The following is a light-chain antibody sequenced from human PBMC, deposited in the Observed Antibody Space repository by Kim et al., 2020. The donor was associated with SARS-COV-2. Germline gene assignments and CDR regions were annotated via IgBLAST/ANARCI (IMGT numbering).Light chain of an antibody. V-gene: IGLV3-9*01. J-gene: IGLJ2*01. CDR3: QVWDSSTAVV. CDR2: RDS. CDR1: NIGSKN. Sequence: VALGQTARITCGGNNIGSKNVLWYQQKPGQAPVLVIYRDSNRPSGIPERFSGSNSGNTATLTISRAQAGDEADYYCQVWDSSTAVVFGGGTQLTVL.